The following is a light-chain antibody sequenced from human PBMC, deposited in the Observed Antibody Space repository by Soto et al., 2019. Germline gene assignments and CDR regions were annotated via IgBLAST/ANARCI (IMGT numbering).Light chain of an antibody. V-gene: IGLV8-61*01. CDR2: HTN. CDR3: VLYITGGTWV. J-gene: IGLJ3*02. Sequence: QTVVTQEPSFSVSPGGTVTLTCGLNSGSVSTNYYPAWYQQTPGQAPRALIYHTNTRSSGVPDRFSGSILGNRAALTISGAQADDESAYYCVLYITGGTWVFGGGTKLTVL. CDR1: SGSVSTNYY.